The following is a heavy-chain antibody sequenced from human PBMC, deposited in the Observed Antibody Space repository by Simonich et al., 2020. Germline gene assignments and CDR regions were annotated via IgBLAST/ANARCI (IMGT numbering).Heavy chain of an antibody. V-gene: IGHV3-7*01. CDR2: IKQDGSEK. J-gene: IGHJ6*03. Sequence: EVQLVESGGGLVQPGGSLRLSCAASGFTFSSYWMGWVRQAPGKGLEWVANIKQDGSEKYYVDSVKGRFTISRDNDKNSLYLQMNSLRAEDTAVYYCARDGLGTAYYYYMDVWGKGTTVTVSS. D-gene: IGHD7-27*01. CDR3: ARDGLGTAYYYYMDV. CDR1: GFTFSSYW.